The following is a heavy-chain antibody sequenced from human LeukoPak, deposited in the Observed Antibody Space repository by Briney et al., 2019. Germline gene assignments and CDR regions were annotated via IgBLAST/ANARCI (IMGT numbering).Heavy chain of an antibody. V-gene: IGHV1-69*06. CDR2: IIPIFGTA. D-gene: IGHD2-15*01. CDR1: GGTFTSYA. Sequence: GASVKVSCKASGGTFTSYAISWVRQAPGQGLEWMGGIIPIFGTANYAQKFQGRVTITADKSTSTAYMELSSLRSEDTAVYYCARGGYYSGGSCYMLGDYYGMDVWGKGTTVTVSS. CDR3: ARGGYYSGGSCYMLGDYYGMDV. J-gene: IGHJ6*04.